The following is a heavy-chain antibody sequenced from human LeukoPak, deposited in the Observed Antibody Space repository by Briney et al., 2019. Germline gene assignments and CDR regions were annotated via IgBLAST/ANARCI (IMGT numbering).Heavy chain of an antibody. J-gene: IGHJ5*02. CDR1: GYTLTELS. D-gene: IGHD5-18*01. Sequence: ASVKVSCKVSGYTLTELSMHWVRQAPGKGLEWMGGCDPEDGETIYAQKFQGRVTMTEDTSTDTAYMELSSLRSEDTAVYYCARLVDTAMVTGYWFDHWGQGTLVTVSS. V-gene: IGHV1-24*01. CDR3: ARLVDTAMVTGYWFDH. CDR2: CDPEDGET.